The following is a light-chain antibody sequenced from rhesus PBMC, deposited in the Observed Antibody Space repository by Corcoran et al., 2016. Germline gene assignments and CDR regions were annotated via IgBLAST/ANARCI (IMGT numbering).Light chain of an antibody. CDR2: KAS. V-gene: IGKV1-22*01. J-gene: IGKJ1*01. CDR3: QQYSSSPRT. Sequence: DIQMTQSPSSLSASVGDTVTITCRASQSISSWLAWYQQKPGKAPKLLIYKASSLQSGVPSRFSGSGSGTDFTLPISSLQSENFATSYCQQYSSSPRTFGQGTKVEIK. CDR1: QSISSW.